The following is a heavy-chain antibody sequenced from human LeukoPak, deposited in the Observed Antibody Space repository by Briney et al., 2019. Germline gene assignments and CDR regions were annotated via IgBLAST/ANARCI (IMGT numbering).Heavy chain of an antibody. J-gene: IGHJ6*03. V-gene: IGHV3-30-3*01. CDR3: ARDQVYAFWSGRFDYYYYYMDV. Sequence: PGGSLRLSCAASGFTFSSYAMSWVRQAPGKGLEWVAVISYDGSNKYYADSVKGRFTISRDNSKNTLYLQMNSLRAEDTAVYYCARDQVYAFWSGRFDYYYYYMDVWGKGTTVTVSS. D-gene: IGHD3-3*01. CDR2: ISYDGSNK. CDR1: GFTFSSYA.